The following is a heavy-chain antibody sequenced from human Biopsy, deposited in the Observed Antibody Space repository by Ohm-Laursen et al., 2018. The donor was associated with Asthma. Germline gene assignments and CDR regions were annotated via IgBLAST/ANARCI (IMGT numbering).Heavy chain of an antibody. CDR3: ARKAGSCISRTCYSLDF. Sequence: SSVKVSFKSLGDTFNTYVIGWVRQAPGQGLEWMGGINSVFGTTTYPQKFQDRVTITADDSTSTVYMELSSLRSEDTAVYYCARKAGSCISRTCYSLDFWGQGTLVTVSS. CDR1: GDTFNTYV. J-gene: IGHJ4*02. CDR2: INSVFGTT. V-gene: IGHV1-69*01. D-gene: IGHD2-2*01.